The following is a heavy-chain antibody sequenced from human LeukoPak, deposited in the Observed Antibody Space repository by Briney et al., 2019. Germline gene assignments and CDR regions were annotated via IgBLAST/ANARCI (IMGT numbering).Heavy chain of an antibody. V-gene: IGHV5-51*01. D-gene: IGHD6-19*01. CDR1: GSCFTSYW. J-gene: IGHJ3*02. CDR3: ARGQQWLVSVAFDS. CDR2: IYPGDSDT. Sequence: GEPLKISCKGSGSCFTSYWIGWVRQLHGKGLEWMGIIYPGDSDTRYSTSFQGQVTISADKSISTAYLQWSSLKASNTAMYYCARGQQWLVSVAFDSWGQGTMVTVSS.